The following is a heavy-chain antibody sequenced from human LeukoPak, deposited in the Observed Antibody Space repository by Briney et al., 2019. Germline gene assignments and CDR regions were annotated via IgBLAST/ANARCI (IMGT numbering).Heavy chain of an antibody. V-gene: IGHV1-46*01. J-gene: IGHJ6*02. CDR1: GYTFTSYY. D-gene: IGHD2-2*01. CDR3: AREEYQLLSPYYYYGMDA. Sequence: ASVKVSCKASGYTFTSYYMHWVRQAPGQGLEWMGIINPSGGSTSYAQKFQGRVTMTRDTSTSTVYMELSSLRSEDTAVYYCAREEYQLLSPYYYYGMDAWGQGTTVTVSS. CDR2: INPSGGST.